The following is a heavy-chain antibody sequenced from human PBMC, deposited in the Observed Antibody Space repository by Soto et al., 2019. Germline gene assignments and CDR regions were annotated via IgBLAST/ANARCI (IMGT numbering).Heavy chain of an antibody. J-gene: IGHJ6*04. D-gene: IGHD6-13*01. CDR1: GFTFSSYS. Sequence: EVQLLESGGGLVQPGGSLRLSCAASGFTFSSYSMSWVRQAPGKGLEWVSVISGSGNRTYYADSVRGRFTISRDNSKNTLYLQMNSLRAEDTAVYDCAKERDGAAGGPTKFYGMDVWGEGTAVTVSS. CDR2: ISGSGNRT. CDR3: AKERDGAAGGPTKFYGMDV. V-gene: IGHV3-23*01.